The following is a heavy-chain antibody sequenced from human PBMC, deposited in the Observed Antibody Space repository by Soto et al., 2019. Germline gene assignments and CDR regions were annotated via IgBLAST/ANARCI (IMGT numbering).Heavy chain of an antibody. V-gene: IGHV1-3*01. Sequence: QVQLVQSGAEVKKPGASVKVSCKASGYTFTSYAMHWVRQAPGQRREWMGWINAGNGNTKYSQKFQGRVTITRDTSASTAYMELSSLRSEDTAVYYCARGGITIVGVVITPPANYWGQGTLVTVSA. J-gene: IGHJ4*02. CDR2: INAGNGNT. CDR3: ARGGITIVGVVITPPANY. D-gene: IGHD3-3*01. CDR1: GYTFTSYA.